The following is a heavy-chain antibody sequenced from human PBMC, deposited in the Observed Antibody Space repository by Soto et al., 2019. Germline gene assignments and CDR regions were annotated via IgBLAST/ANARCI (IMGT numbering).Heavy chain of an antibody. J-gene: IGHJ4*02. CDR2: IVPIVDTS. V-gene: IGHV1-69*12. D-gene: IGHD2-15*01. Sequence: QVQLVQSGAEVRQPASSVKVSCTTSGGTFSSYAISWVRQAPGQGLEWMGGIVPIVDTSTYAQKFQGRVTITADESTSTVYMELSSLRSDDTAVYYCVRVVAIPGSPDNWGQGTMVTV. CDR1: GGTFSSYA. CDR3: VRVVAIPGSPDN.